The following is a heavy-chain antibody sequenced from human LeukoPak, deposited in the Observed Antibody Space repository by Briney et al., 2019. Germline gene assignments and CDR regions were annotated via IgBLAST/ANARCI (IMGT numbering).Heavy chain of an antibody. D-gene: IGHD6-19*01. CDR2: VSGSGGNT. Sequence: PGASLRLSCAASGFTFSSYAITWVRQAPGKGLKRVSAVSGSGGNTSYADSVKGRFTISRDNSKNTLYLQMNSLRAEDTAVYYCAKDRSSGWYTTLDYWGQGVLVTVSS. CDR3: AKDRSSGWYTTLDY. V-gene: IGHV3-23*01. CDR1: GFTFSSYA. J-gene: IGHJ4*02.